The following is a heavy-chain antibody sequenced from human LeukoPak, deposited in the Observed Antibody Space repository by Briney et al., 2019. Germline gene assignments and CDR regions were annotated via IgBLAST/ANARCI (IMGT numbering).Heavy chain of an antibody. D-gene: IGHD3-10*01. Sequence: SETLSLTCTVSGGSISSSSYYWGWIRQPPGKGLEWIGSIYYSGSTYYNPSLKSRVTISVDTSKNQFSLKLSSVTAADTAVYYCARVDYGSGGYYFDYWGQGTLVTVSS. V-gene: IGHV4-39*07. CDR2: IYYSGST. J-gene: IGHJ4*02. CDR3: ARVDYGSGGYYFDY. CDR1: GGSISSSSYY.